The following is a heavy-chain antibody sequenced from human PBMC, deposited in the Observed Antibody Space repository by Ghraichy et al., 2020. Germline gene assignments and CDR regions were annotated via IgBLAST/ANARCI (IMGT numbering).Heavy chain of an antibody. CDR2: INHSGST. J-gene: IGHJ6*02. D-gene: IGHD6-6*01. CDR3: ARVHRSSTIYYYYGMDV. Sequence: TLSLTCAVYGGSFSGYYWSWIRQPPGKGLEWIGEINHSGSTNYNPSLKSRVTISVDTSKNQFSLKLSSVTAADTAVYYCARVHRSSTIYYYYGMDVWGQGTTVTVSS. CDR1: GGSFSGYY. V-gene: IGHV4-34*01.